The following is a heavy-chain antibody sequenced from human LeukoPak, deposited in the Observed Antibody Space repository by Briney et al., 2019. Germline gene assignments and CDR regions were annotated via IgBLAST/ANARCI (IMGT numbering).Heavy chain of an antibody. CDR1: GGSISSGGYS. J-gene: IGHJ4*02. V-gene: IGHV4-61*08. D-gene: IGHD3-10*01. CDR3: ARGRSGSPDY. CDR2: IYYSGST. Sequence: PSETLSLTCTVSGGSISSGGYSWSWIRQHPGKGLEWIGYIYYSGSTNYNPSLKSRVTISVDTSKNQFSPKLSSVTAADTAVYYCARGRSGSPDYWGQGTLVTVSS.